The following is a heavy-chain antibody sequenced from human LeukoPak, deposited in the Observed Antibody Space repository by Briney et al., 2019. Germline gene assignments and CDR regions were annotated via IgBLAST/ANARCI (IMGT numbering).Heavy chain of an antibody. D-gene: IGHD2-21*02. Sequence: KPSETLSLTCTVSGGSISSYYCSWIRQPPGKGLEWIGYIYYSGSTNYNPSLKSRVTISVDTSKNQFSLKLSSVTAADTAVYYCARHTKVTAISYGMDVWGQGTTVTVAS. CDR2: IYYSGST. J-gene: IGHJ6*02. CDR3: ARHTKVTAISYGMDV. CDR1: GGSISSYY. V-gene: IGHV4-59*08.